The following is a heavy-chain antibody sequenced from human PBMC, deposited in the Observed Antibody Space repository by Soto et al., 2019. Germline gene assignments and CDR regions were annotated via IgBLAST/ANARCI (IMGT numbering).Heavy chain of an antibody. CDR1: GYTFTSYG. D-gene: IGHD1-26*01. CDR3: ARDLSVAAVDY. CDR2: ISAYNGNT. J-gene: IGHJ4*02. V-gene: IGHV1-18*01. Sequence: QVQLVQSGAEVKKPGASVKVSCKASGYTFTSYGLSWVRQAPGQGLEWMGWISAYNGNTKYAQKPQGRATMTTDTSTSTAYRELRRLRSDDTAVYYCARDLSVAAVDYWGQGTLVTVSS.